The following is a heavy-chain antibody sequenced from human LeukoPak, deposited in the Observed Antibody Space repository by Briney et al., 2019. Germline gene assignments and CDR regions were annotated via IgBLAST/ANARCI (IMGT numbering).Heavy chain of an antibody. D-gene: IGHD3-9*01. CDR2: VWYDGSDK. V-gene: IGHV3-33*01. CDR1: GFIFSNYD. J-gene: IGHJ4*02. Sequence: GGSLRLSCEASGFIFSNYDMHWVRQAPGKGLEWLAIVWYDGSDKYYADSVKGRFTVSRDNSKNTLYLQMNSLRVDDTAVYYCARDLNREDFDYWGQGTLVTVSS. CDR3: ARDLNREDFDY.